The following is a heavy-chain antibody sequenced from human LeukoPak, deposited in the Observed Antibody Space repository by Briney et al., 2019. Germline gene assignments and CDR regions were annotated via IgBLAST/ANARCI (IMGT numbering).Heavy chain of an antibody. J-gene: IGHJ6*03. Sequence: GASVKVSRKASGYTFTSYGISWVRQAPGQGLEWMGWISAYNGNTNYAQKLQGRVTMTTDTSTSTAYMELRSLRSDDTAVYYCARRIAADYYYYYYMDVWGKGTTVTVSS. CDR1: GYTFTSYG. CDR3: ARRIAADYYYYYYMDV. D-gene: IGHD6-25*01. V-gene: IGHV1-18*01. CDR2: ISAYNGNT.